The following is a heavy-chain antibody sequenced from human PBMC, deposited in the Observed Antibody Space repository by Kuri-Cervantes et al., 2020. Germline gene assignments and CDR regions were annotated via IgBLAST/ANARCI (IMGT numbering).Heavy chain of an antibody. J-gene: IGHJ6*02. CDR3: ARPDIVVVPAAIPYYYYGMDV. CDR1: GFTFSDYY. V-gene: IGHV3-72*01. D-gene: IGHD2-2*02. CDR2: SRNKAKGYTT. Sequence: GESLKISCAASGFTFSDYYMDWVRQAPGKGLEWVSRSRNKAKGYTTEYAASVKGRSTISRDASQNSLYLQMNSLKTEDTAVYYCARPDIVVVPAAIPYYYYGMDVWGQGTTVTVSS.